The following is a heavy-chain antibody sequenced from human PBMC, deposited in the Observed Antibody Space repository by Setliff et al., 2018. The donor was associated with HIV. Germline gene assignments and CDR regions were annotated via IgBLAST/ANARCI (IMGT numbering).Heavy chain of an antibody. D-gene: IGHD2-2*01. V-gene: IGHV3-30*02. Sequence: SCAASGFSFSSYWMHWVRQAPGKGLEGLTYIRYDASNKFYADSVKGRFTISRDNSKNTLFLQLNSLRVDDTAVYYCAKSCDVPSKPGPYYYSMDVWGKGTTVTVSS. CDR3: AKSCDVPSKPGPYYYSMDV. J-gene: IGHJ6*03. CDR2: IRYDASNK. CDR1: GFSFSSYW.